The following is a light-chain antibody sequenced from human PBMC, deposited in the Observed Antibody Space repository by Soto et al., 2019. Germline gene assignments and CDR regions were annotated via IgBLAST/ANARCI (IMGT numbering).Light chain of an antibody. CDR1: SSDVGHSNF. Sequence: QSALTQPPSATGSPGQSVTISCTGSSSDVGHSNFVSWYQQHPGKGPKLIIYEVSKRPSGVPDRFSGSKSGNTASLSVSGLQDEDEADYFCNAQADNGKHVFGTGTNVTVL. J-gene: IGLJ1*01. CDR3: NAQADNGKHV. V-gene: IGLV2-8*01. CDR2: EVS.